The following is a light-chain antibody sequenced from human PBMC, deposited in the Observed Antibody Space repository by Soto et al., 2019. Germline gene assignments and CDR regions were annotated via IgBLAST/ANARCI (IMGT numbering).Light chain of an antibody. CDR2: DAS. J-gene: IGKJ4*01. CDR1: QDISNY. V-gene: IGKV1-33*01. CDR3: QQFDNLPLT. Sequence: IPMTQSPSSLSASVRDRVTITCQASQDISNYLNWYQQKPGKAPKILIYDASVLEAGVPSRFSGGGSGTHFTLTISSLQAEDVATYYCQQFDNLPLTFGGGTKVEIK.